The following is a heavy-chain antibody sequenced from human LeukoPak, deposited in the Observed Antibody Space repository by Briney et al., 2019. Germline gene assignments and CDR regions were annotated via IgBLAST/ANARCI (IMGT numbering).Heavy chain of an antibody. CDR2: INTNTGNP. Sequence: ASVKVSCKASGYTFTNYAINWVRQAPGQGLEWMGWINTNTGNPTYAQGFTGRFVFSLDTSVSTAYLQISTLKAEDTAVYYCARPELRWSAYYYMDVWGKGTTVTVSS. V-gene: IGHV7-4-1*02. J-gene: IGHJ6*03. CDR3: ARPELRWSAYYYMDV. D-gene: IGHD4-23*01. CDR1: GYTFTNYA.